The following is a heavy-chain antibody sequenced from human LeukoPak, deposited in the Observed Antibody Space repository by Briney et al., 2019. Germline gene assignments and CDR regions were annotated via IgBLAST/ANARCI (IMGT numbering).Heavy chain of an antibody. CDR1: GFTFSSYW. V-gene: IGHV3-7*01. CDR3: ARDFTVFGEAFDY. J-gene: IGHJ4*02. Sequence: GGSLRLSCAASGFTFSSYWMSWVRQAPGKGLEWVANIKQDGSEKYYVDSVKGRFTISRDNAKNSLYLQMNSLRAEDTAVYYCARDFTVFGEAFDYWGQGTLVTVSS. CDR2: IKQDGSEK. D-gene: IGHD3-10*02.